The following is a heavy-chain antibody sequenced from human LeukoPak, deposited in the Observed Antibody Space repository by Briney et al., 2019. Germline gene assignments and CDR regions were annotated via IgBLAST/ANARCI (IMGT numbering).Heavy chain of an antibody. CDR3: TRGFRGYSSSWQKPEGAFDI. D-gene: IGHD6-13*01. V-gene: IGHV3-21*01. CDR1: GFTFSSHS. Sequence: PGGSLRLSCAASGFTFSSHSMNWVRQAPGKGLEWVSSISSSSSYIYYADSVKGRFTISRDNAKNSLYLQMNSLRAGDTAVYYCTRGFRGYSSSWQKPEGAFDIWGQGTMVTVSS. J-gene: IGHJ3*02. CDR2: ISSSSSYI.